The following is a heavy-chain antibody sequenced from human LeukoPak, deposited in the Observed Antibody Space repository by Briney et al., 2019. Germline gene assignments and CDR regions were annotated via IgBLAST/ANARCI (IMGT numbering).Heavy chain of an antibody. J-gene: IGHJ4*02. D-gene: IGHD2-15*01. V-gene: IGHV3-21*01. CDR2: ISSSSSYI. Sequence: PGGSLRLSCVASRFTFSSYKVNWVRQAPGKGLEWVSSISSSSSYIYYADSVKGRFTISRDNARNSLYLQMNSLRAEDTAVFYCARESGSGEFDYWGQGTLVTVSS. CDR1: RFTFSSYK. CDR3: ARESGSGEFDY.